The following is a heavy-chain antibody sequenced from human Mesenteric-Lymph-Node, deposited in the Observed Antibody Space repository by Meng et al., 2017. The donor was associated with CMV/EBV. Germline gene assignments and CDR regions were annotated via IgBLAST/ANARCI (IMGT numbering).Heavy chain of an antibody. CDR1: GFTFSSYE. CDR3: ARNIYGFWSRTHYYGMDV. Sequence: GGSLKISCAASGFTFSSYEMNWVRQAPGKGLEWVSYISSSGGIIYNADSVKGRFTVSRDNAMNSLYLQMNSLRAEDTAVYYCARNIYGFWSRTHYYGMDVWGQGTTVTVSS. J-gene: IGHJ6*02. V-gene: IGHV3-48*03. D-gene: IGHD3-3*01. CDR2: ISSSGGII.